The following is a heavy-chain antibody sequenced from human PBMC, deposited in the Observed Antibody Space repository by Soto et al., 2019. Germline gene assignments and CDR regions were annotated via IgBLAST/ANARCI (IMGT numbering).Heavy chain of an antibody. CDR3: ARRGTGVLRHDWFDP. CDR2: INTGSGNT. V-gene: IGHV1-3*04. Sequence: QVQLVQSGAEVKKPGASVKVSCKASGYTFTSYAIHWVRQAPGQRLEWLGWINTGSGNTKFSQNFQGRVTITRDTSANTAFMELSRLRSEDTAVYYCARRGTGVLRHDWFDPWGQGNLVTVSS. CDR1: GYTFTSYA. J-gene: IGHJ5*02. D-gene: IGHD7-27*01.